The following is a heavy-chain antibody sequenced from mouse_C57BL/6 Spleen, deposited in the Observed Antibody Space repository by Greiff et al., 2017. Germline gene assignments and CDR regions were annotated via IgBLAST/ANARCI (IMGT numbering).Heavy chain of an antibody. CDR2: IHPNSGST. Sequence: QVQLQQPGAELVKPGASVKLSCKASGYTFTSYSMHWVKQRPGQGLEWIGMIHPNSGSTNYNEKFKSKATLTVDKSSSTAYMQLSSLTSEDSAVYYCARADYGSSSYAMDYWGQGTSVTVSS. J-gene: IGHJ4*01. CDR1: GYTFTSYS. V-gene: IGHV1-64*01. D-gene: IGHD1-1*01. CDR3: ARADYGSSSYAMDY.